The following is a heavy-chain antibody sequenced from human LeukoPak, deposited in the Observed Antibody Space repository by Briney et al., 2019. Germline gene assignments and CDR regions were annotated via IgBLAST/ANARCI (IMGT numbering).Heavy chain of an antibody. CDR2: INHSGST. CDR3: ATGRGYSGYDDVDY. D-gene: IGHD5-12*01. CDR1: GGSFSGYY. V-gene: IGHV4-34*01. J-gene: IGHJ4*02. Sequence: SETLSLTCAVHGGSFSGYYWSWIRQPPGKGLEWIGEINHSGSTNYNPSLKSRVTISVDTSKNQFSLKLSSVTAADTAVYYCATGRGYSGYDDVDYWGQGTLVTVSS.